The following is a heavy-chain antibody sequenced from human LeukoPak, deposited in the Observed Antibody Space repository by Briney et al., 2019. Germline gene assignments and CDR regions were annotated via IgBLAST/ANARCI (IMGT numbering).Heavy chain of an antibody. J-gene: IGHJ6*02. V-gene: IGHV3-23*01. D-gene: IGHD3-3*01. CDR3: ARDYDFWSGYFDGSIIYPLFDYYYGMDV. CDR2: ISGSGGST. CDR1: ESTFSTYA. Sequence: QAGGSLRLSCAASESTFSTYAMSWVRQAPGKGPEWVSAISGSGGSTYYADSVKGRFTISRDNSKNTLYLQMNSLRAGDTAVYYCARDYDFWSGYFDGSIIYPLFDYYYGMDVWGQGTTVTVSS.